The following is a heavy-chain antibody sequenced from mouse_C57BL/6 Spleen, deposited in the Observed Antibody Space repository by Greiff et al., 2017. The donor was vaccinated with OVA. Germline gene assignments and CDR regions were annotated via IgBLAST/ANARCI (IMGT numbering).Heavy chain of an antibody. D-gene: IGHD2-14*01. CDR2: IRSKSNNYAT. CDR1: GFSFNTYS. J-gene: IGHJ4*01. V-gene: IGHV10-1*01. Sequence: EVQGVESGGGLVQPKGSLRLSCAASGFSFNTYSMNWVRQPPGKALEWVARIRSKSNNYATYYADSVKDRFTISRDDSESMLYLQMNNLKTEDTAMYDCVRPYTIGWMDYWGQGTSVTVSS. CDR3: VRPYTIGWMDY.